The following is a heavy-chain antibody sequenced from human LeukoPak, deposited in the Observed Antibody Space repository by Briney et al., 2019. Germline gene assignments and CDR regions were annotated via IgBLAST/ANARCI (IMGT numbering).Heavy chain of an antibody. V-gene: IGHV1-8*01. CDR1: GYTFTSYD. CDR2: MNPNSGNT. D-gene: IGHD1-1*01. J-gene: IGHJ5*02. CDR3: ARGATSNWNGGFDP. Sequence: ASVKVSCKASGYTFTSYDINWVRQATGQGLEWMGWMNPNSGNTGYAQKFQGRVTMTRNTSISTAYMELSSLRSGDTAVYYCARGATSNWNGGFDPWGQGTLVTVSS.